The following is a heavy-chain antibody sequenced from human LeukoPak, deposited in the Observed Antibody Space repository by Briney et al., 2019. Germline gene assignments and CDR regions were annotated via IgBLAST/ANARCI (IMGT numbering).Heavy chain of an antibody. CDR2: INPNSGGT. CDR3: ARDNRGIVVVTAGGSNAFDI. Sequence: ASVKVSCKASGYTFTGYYMHWVRQAPGQGLEWMGWINPNSGGTNYAQKFQGWVTMTRDTSISTAYMELSRLRSDDTAVYYCARDNRGIVVVTAGGSNAFDIWGQGTMVTVSS. CDR1: GYTFTGYY. J-gene: IGHJ3*02. D-gene: IGHD2-21*02. V-gene: IGHV1-2*04.